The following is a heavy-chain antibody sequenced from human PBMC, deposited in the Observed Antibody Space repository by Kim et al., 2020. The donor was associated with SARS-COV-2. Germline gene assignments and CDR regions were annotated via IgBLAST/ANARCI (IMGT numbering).Heavy chain of an antibody. V-gene: IGHV1-18*01. J-gene: IGHJ4*02. CDR3: ARARYYYDSSGYEGHYFDY. Sequence: ASVKVSCMASGYTFTSYGISWVRQAPGQGLEWMGWISAYNGNTNYAQKLQGRVTMTTDTSTSTAYMELRSLRSDDTAVYYCARARYYYDSSGYEGHYFDYWGQGTLVTVSS. CDR2: ISAYNGNT. D-gene: IGHD3-22*01. CDR1: GYTFTSYG.